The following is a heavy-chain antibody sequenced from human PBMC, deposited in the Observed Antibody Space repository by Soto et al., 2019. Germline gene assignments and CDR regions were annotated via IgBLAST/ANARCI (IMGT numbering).Heavy chain of an antibody. CDR2: ISYDGSNK. J-gene: IGHJ4*02. V-gene: IGHV3-30-3*01. D-gene: IGHD5-18*01. CDR1: GFTFSSYA. Sequence: QVQLVESGGGVVQPGRSLRLSCAASGFTFSSYAIHWVRQAPGKGLEWVAVISYDGSNKYFADSVKGRFTLSRDNSKNTLYLQMNNLRAEDTAVYYCARAGIQLWRAFDCWGQGTLVTVSS. CDR3: ARAGIQLWRAFDC.